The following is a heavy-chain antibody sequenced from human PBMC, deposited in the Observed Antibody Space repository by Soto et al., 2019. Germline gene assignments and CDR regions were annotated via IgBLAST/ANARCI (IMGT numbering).Heavy chain of an antibody. CDR3: ARVSDTSEDLLTGYYPSQVFGYYYGMDV. D-gene: IGHD3-9*01. Sequence: QVQLVESGGGVVQPGRSLRLSCAASGFTFSSYAMHWVRQAPGKGLEWVAVISYDGSNKYYADSVKGRFTISRDNSKNTLYLQMNGLRAEYTAVYYCARVSDTSEDLLTGYYPSQVFGYYYGMDVWGQGTTVTVSS. CDR2: ISYDGSNK. CDR1: GFTFSSYA. V-gene: IGHV3-30-3*01. J-gene: IGHJ6*02.